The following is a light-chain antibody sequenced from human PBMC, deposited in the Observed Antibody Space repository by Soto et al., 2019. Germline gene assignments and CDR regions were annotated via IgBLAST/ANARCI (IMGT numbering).Light chain of an antibody. Sequence: DIVLTQSPGTLSLSPGERATLSCRASQSVRSRYLAWYQQKAGQAPRLLIHDASRRATGIPDRFSGSGSGTYFTLTISRLEPEDVSVYYCQQYGSSVTFGGGTKVEIK. CDR3: QQYGSSVT. CDR1: QSVRSRY. J-gene: IGKJ4*01. V-gene: IGKV3-20*01. CDR2: DAS.